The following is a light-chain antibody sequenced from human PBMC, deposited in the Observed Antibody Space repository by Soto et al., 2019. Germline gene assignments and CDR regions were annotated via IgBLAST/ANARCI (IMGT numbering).Light chain of an antibody. CDR1: SSNIGRNY. J-gene: IGLJ2*01. CDR3: GTWDSSLSDAVV. Sequence: QSVLTQPPSVSAAPGQKVTISCSGTSSNIGRNYVAWYQQHPGTAPKLLIYDNDKRPSGIPDRFSGSKSGTSATLGITGLQTGDEADYYCGTWDSSLSDAVVFGEGTKLTVL. CDR2: DND. V-gene: IGLV1-51*01.